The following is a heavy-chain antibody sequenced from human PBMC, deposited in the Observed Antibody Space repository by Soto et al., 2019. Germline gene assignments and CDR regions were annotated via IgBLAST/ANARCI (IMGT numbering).Heavy chain of an antibody. CDR2: INWDGRIA. V-gene: IGHV3-43*01. D-gene: IGHD6-13*01. Sequence: GGSLRLSCAASGFIFDDFTMHWVRLVPGKGLQWVSYINWDGRIAMYADSVKGRFTIPRDNTNNHLYLQMNSLRSDDTALYYCAKDEGAAVESPGDWGHGTLVTVSS. CDR3: AKDEGAAVESPGD. J-gene: IGHJ4*01. CDR1: GFIFDDFT.